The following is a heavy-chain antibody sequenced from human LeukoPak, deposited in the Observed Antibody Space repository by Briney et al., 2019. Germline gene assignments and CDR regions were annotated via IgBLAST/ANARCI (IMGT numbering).Heavy chain of an antibody. D-gene: IGHD6-19*01. CDR2: INHSGST. CDR1: GGSFSGYY. V-gene: IGHV4-34*01. CDR3: ARGRSSGPRGCFDP. Sequence: SETLSLTCAVYGGSFSGYYWSWIRQPPGKGLEWIGEINHSGSTNYNPSLKSRVTISVDTSKNQFSLKLSSVTAADTAVYYCARGRSSGPRGCFDPWGQGTLVTVSS. J-gene: IGHJ5*02.